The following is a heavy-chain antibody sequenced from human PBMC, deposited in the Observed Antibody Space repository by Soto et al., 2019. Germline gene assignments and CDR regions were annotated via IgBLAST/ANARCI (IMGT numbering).Heavy chain of an antibody. CDR3: ARARWYDAFDV. CDR1: GFFISSGNY. Sequence: PSETLSLTCAVSGFFISSGNYLGWVLKPPWKGLEWIGSIFHGGNTYYNPSLKSRVTISVDMSKNQFSLKLNSVTAADTAVYYCARARWYDAFDVWGQGTVVTVSS. CDR2: IFHGGNT. J-gene: IGHJ3*01. V-gene: IGHV4-38-2*01. D-gene: IGHD2-15*01.